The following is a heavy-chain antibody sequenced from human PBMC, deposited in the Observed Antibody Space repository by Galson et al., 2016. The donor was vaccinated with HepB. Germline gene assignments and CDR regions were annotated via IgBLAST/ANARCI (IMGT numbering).Heavy chain of an antibody. CDR2: ITGSGSAI. CDR1: GFSFSDYY. V-gene: IGHV3-11*01. J-gene: IGHJ1*01. D-gene: IGHD6-19*01. CDR3: ARDGTVAPGY. Sequence: GSLRLSCAASGFSFSDYYMSWIRQAPGKGLEWISYITGSGSAIYYADSVKGRFTISRDNTKNSLDLQMNSLRVEDTAVYYCARDGTVAPGYWGQGTLVTVSS.